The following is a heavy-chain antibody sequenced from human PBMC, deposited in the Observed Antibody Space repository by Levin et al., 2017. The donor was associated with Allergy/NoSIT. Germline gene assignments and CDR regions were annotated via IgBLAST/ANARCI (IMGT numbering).Heavy chain of an antibody. J-gene: IGHJ3*02. CDR1: GGTFNNYA. CDR3: ARDRFRPGVVRVGLPSLRNAFDI. CDR2: IIPIFDTP. Sequence: ASVKVSCKASGGTFNNYAISWVRQAPGQGLEWMGGIIPIFDTPNYAQEFQGRVTITADKSTSTAYMELSSLRSDDTAVYYCARDRFRPGVVRVGLPSLRNAFDIWGQGTMVTVSS. V-gene: IGHV1-69*06. D-gene: IGHD3-3*01.